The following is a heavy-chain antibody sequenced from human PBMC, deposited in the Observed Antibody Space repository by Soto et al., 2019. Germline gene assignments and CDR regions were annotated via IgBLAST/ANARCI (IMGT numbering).Heavy chain of an antibody. Sequence: PSETLSLTCAVYGGSFSGYYWSWIRQPPGKGLEWIGEINHSGSTIYNPSLESRVTISVDTSKNQFSLKLGSVTAADTAVYYCARVQWFGMDGRYWGQGTLVTVSS. V-gene: IGHV4-34*01. D-gene: IGHD3-10*01. CDR2: INHSGST. J-gene: IGHJ4*02. CDR1: GGSFSGYY. CDR3: ARVQWFGMDGRY.